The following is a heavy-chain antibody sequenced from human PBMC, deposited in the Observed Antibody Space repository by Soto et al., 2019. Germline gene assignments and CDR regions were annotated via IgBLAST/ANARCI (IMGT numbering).Heavy chain of an antibody. V-gene: IGHV3-48*03. Sequence: GGSLRLSCEGSGFIFSDYEMNWVRQVPGKGLEWISYISISGTIIHYADSVKGRFTISRDNAKNSVCLQMNSLRVEDTAIYYCAREGGFDWFYPWGQGTLVTVSS. J-gene: IGHJ5*02. CDR3: AREGGFDWFYP. CDR1: GFIFSDYE. CDR2: ISISGTII.